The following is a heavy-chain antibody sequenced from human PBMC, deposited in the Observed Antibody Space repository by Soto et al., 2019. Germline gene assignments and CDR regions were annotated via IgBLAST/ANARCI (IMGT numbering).Heavy chain of an antibody. D-gene: IGHD1-26*01. V-gene: IGHV1-69*06. Sequence: QVQLVQSGTVVQRRGSSVKVSCQASGGTFSSHGMAWVRQAPGQGLEWMGGIIPTFGTPTYAPKFQGRVTFTPEKSTNTAYMELSSLRSEDTGVYYCASERSAQYFDFWGQGTLITVSS. CDR3: ASERSAQYFDF. CDR2: IIPTFGTP. J-gene: IGHJ4*02. CDR1: GGTFSSHG.